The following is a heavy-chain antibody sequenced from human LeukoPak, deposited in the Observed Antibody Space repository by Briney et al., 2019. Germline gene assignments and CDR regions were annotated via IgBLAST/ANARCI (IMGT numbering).Heavy chain of an antibody. D-gene: IGHD3-3*01. V-gene: IGHV3-23*01. CDR2: ISGSGGST. CDR3: AKELNKFGGYFGVTDY. CDR1: GFTFSSCA. Sequence: PGGSLRLSCAASGFTFSSCAMSWVRQAPGKGLEWVSAISGSGGSTYNADSVKGRFTISRDNSKNTLYLQMNSLRAEDTAVYYCAKELNKFGGYFGVTDYWGQGTLATVSS. J-gene: IGHJ4*02.